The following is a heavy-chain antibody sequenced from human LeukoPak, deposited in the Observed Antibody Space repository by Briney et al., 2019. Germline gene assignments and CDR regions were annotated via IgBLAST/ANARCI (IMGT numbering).Heavy chain of an antibody. D-gene: IGHD2-8*02. CDR3: ARARLERTGYYFDS. V-gene: IGHV4-30-2*01. CDR2: IHHGGST. J-gene: IGHJ4*02. CDR1: GGSISSGVYY. Sequence: SETLSLTCTVSGGSISSGVYYWSWIRQPPGEGLEWIGYIHHGGSTYYTPSLKSRVTLSVDRSKNQFSLQLTSVTAADTAVYYCARARLERTGYYFDSWGQGALVTVSS.